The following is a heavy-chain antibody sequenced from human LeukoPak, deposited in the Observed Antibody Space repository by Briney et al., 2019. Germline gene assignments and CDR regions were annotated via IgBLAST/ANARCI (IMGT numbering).Heavy chain of an antibody. Sequence: GSLRLSCAASGFTFSSYSMNWVRQPPGKGLEWIGEINHSGSTNYNPSLKSRVTISVDTSKNQFSLKLSSVTAADTAVYYCARGSRYDSSGYHHKKFDYWGQGTLVTVSS. J-gene: IGHJ4*02. D-gene: IGHD3-22*01. CDR3: ARGSRYDSSGYHHKKFDY. V-gene: IGHV4-34*01. CDR1: GFTFSSYS. CDR2: INHSGST.